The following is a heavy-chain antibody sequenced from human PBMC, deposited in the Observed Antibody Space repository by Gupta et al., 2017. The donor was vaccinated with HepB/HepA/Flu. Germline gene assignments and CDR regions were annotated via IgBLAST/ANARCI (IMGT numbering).Heavy chain of an antibody. J-gene: IGHJ4*02. V-gene: IGHV4-4*02. CDR3: ARDVSDSGWHGVDY. CDR1: GGSISSSNW. D-gene: IGHD6-19*01. CDR2: IYHSGST. Sequence: QVQLQELGPGLVKPSGTLSLTCAVSGGSISSSNWWSWVRQPPGKGLEWIGEIYHSGSTNYNPSLKSRVTISVDKSKNQLSRKLSTVTAEETAVYYFARDVSDSGWHGVDYWGQGTLVTVSS.